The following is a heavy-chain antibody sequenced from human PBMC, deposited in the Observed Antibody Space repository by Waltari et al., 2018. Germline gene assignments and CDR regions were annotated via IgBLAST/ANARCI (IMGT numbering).Heavy chain of an antibody. CDR2: IRSNSTET. J-gene: IGHJ5*02. D-gene: IGHD1-1*01. CDR1: QFTVHDTN. V-gene: IGHV3-11*06. Sequence: QGQLVESGGCLVRPVGTLTLSCYASQFTVHDTNMSLIRQAPWKVMAGITCIRSNSTETNSAESVKGRLTSSVGNAKKSLLIKRKSMRVVDTDVYYCALARDEYKPLPCDLWGQGTLVTVS. CDR3: ALARDEYKPLPCDL.